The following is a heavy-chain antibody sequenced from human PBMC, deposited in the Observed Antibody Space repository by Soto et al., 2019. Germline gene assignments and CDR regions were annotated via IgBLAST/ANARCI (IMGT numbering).Heavy chain of an antibody. CDR1: GFTFSSYG. Sequence: LRLSCAASGFTFSSYGMHWVRQAPGKGLEWVAVISYDGSNKYYADSVKGRFTISRDNSKNTLYLQMNSLRAEDTAVYYCAKDLKPLWFGELCFDYWGQGTLVTVSS. CDR3: AKDLKPLWFGELCFDY. CDR2: ISYDGSNK. V-gene: IGHV3-30*18. J-gene: IGHJ4*02. D-gene: IGHD3-10*01.